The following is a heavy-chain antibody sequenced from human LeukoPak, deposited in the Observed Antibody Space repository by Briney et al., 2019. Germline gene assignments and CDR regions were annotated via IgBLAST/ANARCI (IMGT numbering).Heavy chain of an antibody. D-gene: IGHD6-19*01. CDR1: GFTFSSYS. CDR3: TRVLYSSGWYGDHY. J-gene: IGHJ4*02. V-gene: IGHV3-48*01. CDR2: ISSSSSTM. Sequence: GGSLRLSCAASGFTFSSYSMNWVRQAPGKELEWVSYISSSSSTMYYADSVKGRFTISRDNAKNSLYLQMSSLRAEDTAVYYCTRVLYSSGWYGDHYWGQGTLVTVSS.